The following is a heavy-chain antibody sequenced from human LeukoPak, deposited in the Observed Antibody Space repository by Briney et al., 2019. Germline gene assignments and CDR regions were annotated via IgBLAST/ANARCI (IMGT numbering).Heavy chain of an antibody. CDR3: ARDNDSRDPPLFDY. Sequence: SETLSLTCTVSGGSISSYYWSWIRQPPGKGLEWIGYIYYSGSTNYNPSLKSRVTISVDTSKNKVSLKLRSVTAADTAVYYCARDNDSRDPPLFDYWGQGTLVTVSS. J-gene: IGHJ4*02. CDR1: GGSISSYY. V-gene: IGHV4-59*01. CDR2: IYYSGST. D-gene: IGHD3-16*01.